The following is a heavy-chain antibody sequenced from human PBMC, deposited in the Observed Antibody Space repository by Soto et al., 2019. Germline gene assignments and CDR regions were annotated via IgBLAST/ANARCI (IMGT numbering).Heavy chain of an antibody. J-gene: IGHJ3*02. CDR1: GDTFSSHS. CDR2: IILIFGTP. V-gene: IGHV1-69*06. CDR3: ARLRIGHDPFDM. D-gene: IGHD2-15*01. Sequence: QVQLVQSGADVKKPGSSVKVSCKASGDTFSSHSISWVRQAPGQGLEWMGGIILIFGTPNYAQKFQGRLTITADTSTSTAYMELSSLRYEDTAVYYCARLRIGHDPFDMWGQGTMVNVSS.